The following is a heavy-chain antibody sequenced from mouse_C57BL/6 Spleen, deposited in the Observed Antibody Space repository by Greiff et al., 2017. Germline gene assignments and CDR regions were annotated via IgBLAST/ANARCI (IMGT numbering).Heavy chain of an antibody. V-gene: IGHV3-6*01. J-gene: IGHJ3*01. CDR1: GYSITSGYY. CDR3: ATDYYYGSSSFAY. Sequence: VQLKESGPGLVKPSQSLSLTCSVTGYSITSGYYWNWIRQFPGNKLEWMGYISYDGSNNYNPSLKNRISITRDTSKNQFFLKLNSVTTEDTATYYCATDYYYGSSSFAYWGQGTLVTVSA. CDR2: ISYDGSN. D-gene: IGHD1-1*01.